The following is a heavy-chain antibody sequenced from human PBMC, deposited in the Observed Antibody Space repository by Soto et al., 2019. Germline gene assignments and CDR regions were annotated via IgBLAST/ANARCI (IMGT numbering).Heavy chain of an antibody. J-gene: IGHJ6*02. Sequence: GGPLRLSCAASGFTFSSYGMHWVRQAPGKGLEWVAVIGDDGSNKYYADSVKGRFTISRDSSKNTLYLQMNSLRAEDTAVYYCARNYYDILTGYFSYYYYYGMDVWGQGTTVTVSS. CDR3: ARNYYDILTGYFSYYYYYGMDV. CDR2: IGDDGSNK. CDR1: GFTFSSYG. D-gene: IGHD3-9*01. V-gene: IGHV3-33*01.